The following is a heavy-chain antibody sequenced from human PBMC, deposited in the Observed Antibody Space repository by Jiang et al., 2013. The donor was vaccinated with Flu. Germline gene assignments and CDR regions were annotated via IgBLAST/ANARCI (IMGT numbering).Heavy chain of an antibody. V-gene: IGHV1-2*02. CDR2: INPNSGGT. J-gene: IGHJ5*02. CDR3: ARVGTAMVMDWFDP. Sequence: MHWVRQAPGQGLEWMGWINPNSGGTNYAQKFQGRVTMTRDTSISTAYMELSRLRSDDTAVYYCARVGTAMVMDWFDPWGQGTLVTVSS. D-gene: IGHD5-18*01.